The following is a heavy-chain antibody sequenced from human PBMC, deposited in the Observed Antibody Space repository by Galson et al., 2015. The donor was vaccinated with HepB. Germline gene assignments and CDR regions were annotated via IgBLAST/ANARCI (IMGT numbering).Heavy chain of an antibody. D-gene: IGHD2-2*01. J-gene: IGHJ4*02. CDR1: GFNFNKYA. CDR3: AKAEGHCISTSCSASDY. V-gene: IGHV3-23*01. CDR2: TSGGGSST. Sequence: SLRLSCAASGFNFNKYAMTWVRQAPGKGLEWVSTTSGGGSSTYYADSVKGRFTISRDNSKNTLYLQMNSLRVEDTAVYYCAKAEGHCISTSCSASDYWGQGTLVTVSS.